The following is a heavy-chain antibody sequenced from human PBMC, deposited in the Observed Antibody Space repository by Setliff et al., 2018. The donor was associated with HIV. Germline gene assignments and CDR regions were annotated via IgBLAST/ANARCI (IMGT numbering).Heavy chain of an antibody. J-gene: IGHJ4*02. D-gene: IGHD3-3*02. CDR2: IYIDGST. CDR1: GFTVSSNY. CDR3: AREDPPADFHFWSGRLAD. V-gene: IGHV3-66*02. Sequence: SLKISCAASGFTVSSNYMSWVRQAPGKGLEWVSVIYIDGSTYYADSVRGRFTISRDNYKNTLYLQMKSLRAEDTAVYYCAREDPPADFHFWSGRLADWGQGSLVTVS.